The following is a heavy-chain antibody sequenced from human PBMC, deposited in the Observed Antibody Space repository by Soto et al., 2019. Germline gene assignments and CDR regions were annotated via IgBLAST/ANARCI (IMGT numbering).Heavy chain of an antibody. D-gene: IGHD3-22*01. V-gene: IGHV3-21*01. CDR2: ISSSSSYI. CDR3: ASHLVTMIDY. J-gene: IGHJ4*02. Sequence: PGGSLRLSCAASGFTFSSYSMNWVRQAPGKGLEWVSSISSSSSYIYYADSVKGRFTISRDNAKNSLYLQMNSLRAEDTAVYYCASHLVTMIDYWGQGTLVTVSS. CDR1: GFTFSSYS.